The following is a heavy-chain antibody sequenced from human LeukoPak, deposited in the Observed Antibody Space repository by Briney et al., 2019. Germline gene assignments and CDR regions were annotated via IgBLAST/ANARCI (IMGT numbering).Heavy chain of an antibody. CDR2: IYHSGST. CDR3: ARGVEEQQLVLGLDY. CDR1: GGSISSGGYS. V-gene: IGHV4-30-2*01. Sequence: SQTLSLTCAVSGGSISSGGYSWSWIRQPPGKGLEWIGYIYHSGSTYYNPSLKSRVTISVDTSKNQFSLKLSSVTAADTAVYYCARGVEEQQLVLGLDYWGQGTLVTVSS. D-gene: IGHD6-13*01. J-gene: IGHJ4*02.